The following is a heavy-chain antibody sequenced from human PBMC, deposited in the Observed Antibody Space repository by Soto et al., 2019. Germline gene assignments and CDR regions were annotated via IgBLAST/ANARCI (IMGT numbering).Heavy chain of an antibody. CDR2: ISSGGST. V-gene: IGHV3-23*01. Sequence: EVQLLESGGGLVQPEGSLRLSCAASGFTFTSYAMGWVRQAPGKGLEWVSVISSGGSTYYADSVRGRFTIPRDHSKDTLTLQMNSLSAEDTAVYYCAKRRGAGGHFDYWGQGALVTVSS. CDR3: AKRRGAGGHFDY. J-gene: IGHJ4*02. CDR1: GFTFTSYA. D-gene: IGHD2-15*01.